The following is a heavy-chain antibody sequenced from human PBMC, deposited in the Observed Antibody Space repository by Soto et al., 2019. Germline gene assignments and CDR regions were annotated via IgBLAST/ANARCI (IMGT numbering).Heavy chain of an antibody. D-gene: IGHD3-10*01. CDR3: GRDLSYGSGSD. Sequence: PGGSLRLSCAASGFIFSHYGMHWVRQAPGKGLQWVAAIWHDGSKKYHVGSVRGRFTISRDDSKNTLYLQMNSLRAEDTAVYHCGRDLSYGSGSDWGQGTLVTVSS. J-gene: IGHJ4*02. CDR1: GFIFSHYG. CDR2: IWHDGSKK. V-gene: IGHV3-33*01.